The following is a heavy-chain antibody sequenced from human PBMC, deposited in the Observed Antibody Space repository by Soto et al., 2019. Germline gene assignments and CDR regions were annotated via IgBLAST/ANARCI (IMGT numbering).Heavy chain of an antibody. CDR3: ARESGYPLDY. J-gene: IGHJ4*02. CDR1: AYTFTNYV. V-gene: IGHV1-3*01. CDR2: INAGDDNT. Sequence: GASVKVYCKASAYTFTNYVMHWVRQAPGQRLEWMGSINAGDDNTKYSQKFQGRVTITTDTSASAAYMELSSLRSEDTAVYYCARESGYPLDYWGQGTLVTVSS. D-gene: IGHD3-22*01.